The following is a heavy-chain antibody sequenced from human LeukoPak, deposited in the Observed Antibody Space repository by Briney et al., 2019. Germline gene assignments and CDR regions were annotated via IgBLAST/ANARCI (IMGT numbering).Heavy chain of an antibody. Sequence: ASVKVSCKASGYTFTGYYIRWVRQAPGQGLEWMGWINPNIGGTNYAQKFQGRITMTRDTSSSTVYMDLSSLTSDDTAVYFCARASGSGDYSAFDMWGQGTMVTVSS. CDR2: INPNIGGT. D-gene: IGHD4-17*01. V-gene: IGHV1-2*02. CDR1: GYTFTGYY. CDR3: ARASGSGDYSAFDM. J-gene: IGHJ3*02.